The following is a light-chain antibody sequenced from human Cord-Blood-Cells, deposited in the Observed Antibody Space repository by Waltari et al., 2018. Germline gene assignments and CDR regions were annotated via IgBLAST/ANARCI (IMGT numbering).Light chain of an antibody. CDR3: QQSYSTPLT. CDR1: QSISSY. V-gene: IGKV1-39*01. CDR2: AAS. Sequence: IQMTQSPSSLSASVGDRVTSSCRANQSISSYLNWYQQKPGKAPKLLIYAASSLQSGVPSRFSGSGSGTDFTLTISSLQPEDFATYYCQQSYSTPLTFGGGTKVEIK. J-gene: IGKJ4*01.